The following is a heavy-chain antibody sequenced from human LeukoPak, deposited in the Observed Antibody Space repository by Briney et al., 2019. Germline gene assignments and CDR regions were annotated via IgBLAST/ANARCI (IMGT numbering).Heavy chain of an antibody. CDR1: GFTFSSYS. V-gene: IGHV3-48*01. CDR3: AKSPVVPAAIIYWFDP. D-gene: IGHD2-2*01. CDR2: ISSSSSTI. Sequence: GGSLRLSCAASGFTFSSYSMNWVRQAPGKGLEWVSYISSSSSTIYYADSVKGRFAISRDNAKNSLYLQMNSLRAEDTAVYYCAKSPVVPAAIIYWFDPWGQGTLVTVSS. J-gene: IGHJ5*02.